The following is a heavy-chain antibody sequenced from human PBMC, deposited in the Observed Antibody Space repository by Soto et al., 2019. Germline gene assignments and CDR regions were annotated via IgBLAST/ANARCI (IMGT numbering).Heavy chain of an antibody. CDR2: IYYSGST. V-gene: IGHV4-30-4*01. CDR3: ARGRGGDFDAFDI. D-gene: IGHD2-21*02. CDR1: GGSISSGDYY. Sequence: QVQLQESGPGLVKPSQTLSLTCTVSGGSISSGDYYWSWIRQPPGKGLEWIGYIYYSGSTYYNPSLKSRVTIAVDTSKNQFSLKLSSVTAADTAVYYCARGRGGDFDAFDIWGQGTMVTVSS. J-gene: IGHJ3*02.